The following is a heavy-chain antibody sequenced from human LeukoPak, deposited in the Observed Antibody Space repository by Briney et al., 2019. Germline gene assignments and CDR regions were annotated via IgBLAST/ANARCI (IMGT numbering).Heavy chain of an antibody. CDR2: INSDGSST. CDR3: AGVRPGSTTNGNYGMDV. V-gene: IGHV3-74*01. J-gene: IGHJ6*02. CDR1: GFTFSSYR. D-gene: IGHD2-2*01. Sequence: GGSLRLSCAASGFTFSSYRMHWVRQAPGKGLVWVSHINSDGSSTNYADSVKGRFTISRDNAKNTLYLQMNSLRAEDTAVYYCAGVRPGSTTNGNYGMDVWGQGTTVTVSS.